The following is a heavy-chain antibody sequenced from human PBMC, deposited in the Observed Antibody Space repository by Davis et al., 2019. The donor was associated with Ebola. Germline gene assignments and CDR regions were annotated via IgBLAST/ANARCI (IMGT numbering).Heavy chain of an antibody. Sequence: SLKISCAASGFTFSHCGMHLVRQAPGKGLEWVAVIWHDASNKYYTESVKVRFTISRDNSKNTLYLQTDSLRAEDTAVYYCARDVQILGPVAGPSFDYWGQGTLVTVSS. D-gene: IGHD6-19*01. CDR1: GFTFSHCG. V-gene: IGHV3-33*01. CDR3: ARDVQILGPVAGPSFDY. CDR2: IWHDASNK. J-gene: IGHJ4*02.